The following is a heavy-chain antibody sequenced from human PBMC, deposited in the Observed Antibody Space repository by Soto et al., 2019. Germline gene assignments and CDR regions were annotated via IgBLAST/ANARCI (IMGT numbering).Heavy chain of an antibody. Sequence: TGGSMRLSCAASGYTFDDYAIHWVRQAPGKGLEWVSGISWNSGSIGYADSVKGRFTISRDNAKNSLYLQMNSLRAEDTALYYCAKDFRYCSSTSCYGGAFDIRGQGTMVTVSS. J-gene: IGHJ3*02. V-gene: IGHV3-9*01. CDR2: ISWNSGSI. D-gene: IGHD2-2*01. CDR1: GYTFDDYA. CDR3: AKDFRYCSSTSCYGGAFDI.